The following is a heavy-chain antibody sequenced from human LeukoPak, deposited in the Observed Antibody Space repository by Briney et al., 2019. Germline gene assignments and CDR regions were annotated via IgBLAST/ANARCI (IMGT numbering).Heavy chain of an antibody. V-gene: IGHV3-53*01. D-gene: IGHD3-16*01. CDR3: FDI. CDR2: IYSGGFT. CDR1: GFTVSSNY. Sequence: GGFLRLSCAASGFTVSSNYMGWVRQAPGKGLEWVSVIYSGGFTSYADSVKGRFTISRDSSKNTLYLQMNSLNCYGIRLGDGFDIWGQRTMVIVSS. J-gene: IGHJ3*02.